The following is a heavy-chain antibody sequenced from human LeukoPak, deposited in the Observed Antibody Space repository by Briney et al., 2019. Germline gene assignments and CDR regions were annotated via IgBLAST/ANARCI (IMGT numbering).Heavy chain of an antibody. CDR2: INSDGSST. V-gene: IGHV3-74*01. D-gene: IGHD3-10*01. Sequence: GGSLRLSCAASGFTFSSYWMHWVRQAPGKGLVWVPRINSDGSSTSYADSVKGRFTISRDNAKNTLYLQMNSLRAEDTAVYYCARAGITMVRGVITPDYWGQGTLVTVSS. J-gene: IGHJ4*02. CDR1: GFTFSSYW. CDR3: ARAGITMVRGVITPDY.